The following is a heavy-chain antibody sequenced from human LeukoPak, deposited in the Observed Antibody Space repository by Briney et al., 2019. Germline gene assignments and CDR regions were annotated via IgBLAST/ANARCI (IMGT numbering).Heavy chain of an antibody. CDR1: GFTFSSYS. CDR2: ISSSSSYI. CDR3: ARGAPDTAMDY. J-gene: IGHJ4*02. V-gene: IGHV3-21*01. Sequence: GGSLRLSCAASGFTFSSYSMNWVRQAPGKGLEGVSSISSSSSYIYYADSVKGRFTISRDNAKNSLYLQMNSLRAEDTAVYYCARGAPDTAMDYWGQGTLVTVSS. D-gene: IGHD5-18*01.